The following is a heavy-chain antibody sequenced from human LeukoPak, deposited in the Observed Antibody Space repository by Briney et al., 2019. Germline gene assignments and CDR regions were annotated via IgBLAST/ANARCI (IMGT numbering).Heavy chain of an antibody. J-gene: IGHJ4*02. CDR3: ARDVGTTGWHTFDY. CDR1: GDSVSSNNGA. Sequence: SQTLSLTCAISGDSVSSNNGAWNWIRQSPSRGLEWLVRTYYRSNWYNDYAGSLMSRITISPDTSKNQFSLQLYSVTPEDTAVYYCARDVGTTGWHTFDYWGQGTLVTVSS. V-gene: IGHV6-1*01. CDR2: TYYRSNWYN. D-gene: IGHD3-9*01.